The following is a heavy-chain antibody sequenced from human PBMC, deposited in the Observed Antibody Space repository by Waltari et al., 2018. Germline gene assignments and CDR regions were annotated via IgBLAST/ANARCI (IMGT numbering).Heavy chain of an antibody. D-gene: IGHD3-10*01. J-gene: IGHJ6*02. CDR1: GYSISRCYS. V-gene: IGHV4-38-2*01. CDR2: IYHSGST. CDR3: ARVPMVRGVLAFMDV. Sequence: QVQLQESGPGLVKPPETLSLTCAVSGYSISRCYSWGWIRQPPGKGPEWIGTIYHSGSTYYNPSLKSRVTISVDTSKNQFSLKLSSVTAADTAVYYCARVPMVRGVLAFMDVWGQGTTVTVSS.